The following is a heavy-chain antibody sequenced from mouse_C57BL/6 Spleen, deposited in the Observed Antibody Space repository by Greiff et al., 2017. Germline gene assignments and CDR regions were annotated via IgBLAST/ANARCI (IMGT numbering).Heavy chain of an antibody. CDR1: GYAFSSSW. Sequence: QVQLQQSGPELVKPGASVKISCKASGYAFSSSWMNWVKQRPGKGLEWIGRIYPGDGDTNYNGKFKGKATLTADKSSSTAYMQLSSLTSEDSAVYFCARRGGNYDDYWGQGTTLTVSS. J-gene: IGHJ2*01. V-gene: IGHV1-82*01. CDR2: IYPGDGDT. CDR3: ARRGGNYDDY. D-gene: IGHD2-1*01.